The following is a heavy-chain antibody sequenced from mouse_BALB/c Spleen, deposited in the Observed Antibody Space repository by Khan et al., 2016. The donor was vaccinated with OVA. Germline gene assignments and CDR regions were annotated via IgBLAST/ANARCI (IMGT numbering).Heavy chain of an antibody. J-gene: IGHJ3*01. D-gene: IGHD2-4*01. V-gene: IGHV3-2*02. CDR2: ISYSGNT. CDR3: ARKDYYDYDPFSY. CDR1: GYSITSEFA. Sequence: EVQLQESGPGLVKPSQSLSLTCTVTGYSITSEFAWNWIRQLPGNKLEWMGYISYSGNTRYNPSLKSLISITRATSRNQFFLQLNSVNTEDTATYYCARKDYYDYDPFSYWGQGTLVTVSA.